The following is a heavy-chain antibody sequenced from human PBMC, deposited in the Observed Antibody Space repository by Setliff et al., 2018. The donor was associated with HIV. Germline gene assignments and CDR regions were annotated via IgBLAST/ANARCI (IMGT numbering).Heavy chain of an antibody. Sequence: SETLSLTCAVSGGSISSDNWWTWVRQPPGKGLEWIGEIYHSEYTNYNASLKSRVSMSVDKSKNQFSLKLTSVTAADTGVYYCASRRGIEFYFDIWGQGTPVTVSS. CDR3: ASRRGIEFYFDI. D-gene: IGHD3-10*01. J-gene: IGHJ4*02. CDR2: IYHSEYT. CDR1: GGSISSDNW. V-gene: IGHV4-4*02.